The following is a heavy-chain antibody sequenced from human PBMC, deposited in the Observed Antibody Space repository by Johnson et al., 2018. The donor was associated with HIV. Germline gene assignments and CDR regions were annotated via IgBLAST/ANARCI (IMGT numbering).Heavy chain of an antibody. CDR3: ARYQQLVRDGAFDI. CDR2: IRSSGSTR. CDR1: AFTFSDYY. J-gene: IGHJ3*02. Sequence: VQLVESGGGVVQPGGSLRLSCAASAFTFSDYYMSWIRQAPGKGLEWVSYIRSSGSTRYYADSVKGRFTISRDNAKNSLYLQMNSLRAKDTAVYYCARYQQLVRDGAFDIWGQGTMVTVSS. V-gene: IGHV3-11*04. D-gene: IGHD6-13*01.